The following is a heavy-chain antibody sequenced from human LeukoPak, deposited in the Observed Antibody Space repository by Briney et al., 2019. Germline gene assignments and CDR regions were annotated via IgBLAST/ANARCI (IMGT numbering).Heavy chain of an antibody. V-gene: IGHV1-18*04. Sequence: ASVKVSCKASGYTLTRYGISWVRQAPGQGLEWMGWLSAYNGNTKYTQKPQGRVTMTTDTSPSTAYMELRSLRSDDTAVYYCARVSAAGSMRGGSWNFWGQGTLVTVSS. J-gene: IGHJ4*02. CDR2: LSAYNGNT. D-gene: IGHD2-15*01. CDR1: GYTLTRYG. CDR3: ARVSAAGSMRGGSWNF.